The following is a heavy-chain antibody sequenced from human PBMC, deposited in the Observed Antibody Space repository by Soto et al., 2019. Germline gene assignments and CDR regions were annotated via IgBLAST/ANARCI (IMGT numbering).Heavy chain of an antibody. CDR2: IYYSGST. CDR3: ARDTLGAMVDY. Sequence: SETLSLTCTVSGGSISSYYWSWIRQPPGKGLEYIGYIYYSGSTNYNPSLKSRVTISIDTSKNQFSLKLSSVTAADTAVYYCARDTLGAMVDYWGQGTLVTVS. D-gene: IGHD1-26*01. V-gene: IGHV4-59*01. J-gene: IGHJ4*02. CDR1: GGSISSYY.